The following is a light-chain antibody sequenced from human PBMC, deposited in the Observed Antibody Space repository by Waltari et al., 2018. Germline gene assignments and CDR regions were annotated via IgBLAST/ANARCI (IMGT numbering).Light chain of an antibody. V-gene: IGKV1-39*01. J-gene: IGKJ1*01. CDR3: QQSYSTWT. Sequence: DIQMTQSPSSLSASVGDRVTITCRASQSISSYLNWYQQKPGKAPKLLIDAASSLQSWVPSRVSGSGSGTDFTLTISSLQPEDFATYYCQQSYSTWTFGQGTKVEIK. CDR1: QSISSY. CDR2: AAS.